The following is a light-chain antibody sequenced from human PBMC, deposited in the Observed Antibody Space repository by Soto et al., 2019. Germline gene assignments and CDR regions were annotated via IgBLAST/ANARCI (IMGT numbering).Light chain of an antibody. CDR2: DAY. Sequence: AIQLTQSPSSLSASVGDRVTITCRASQDLSGYLAWFQQKPGKAPKLLIYDAYSLESGVPSRFSGRRSGTEFTLTIAGLQPEDFATYYCQQYESYSPLTFGGGTKVDIK. CDR1: QDLSGY. CDR3: QQYESYSPLT. V-gene: IGKV1-13*02. J-gene: IGKJ4*01.